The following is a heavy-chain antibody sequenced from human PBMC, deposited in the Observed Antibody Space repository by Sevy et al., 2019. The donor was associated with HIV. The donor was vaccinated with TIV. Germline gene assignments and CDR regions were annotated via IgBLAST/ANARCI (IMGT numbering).Heavy chain of an antibody. V-gene: IGHV3-74*01. CDR3: SRGLYYYDMRGHQEPGDF. CDR1: GITLTPYW. Sequence: GGSLRLSCAASGITLTPYWMHWVRQAPGKGLVWVSRINSDGSSTSYAGSVKGRFTISRDNGKNTLYLQMKSLRVDDTAVYFCSRGLYYYDMRGHQEPGDFWGQGLLVTVSS. D-gene: IGHD3-22*01. CDR2: INSDGSST. J-gene: IGHJ4*02.